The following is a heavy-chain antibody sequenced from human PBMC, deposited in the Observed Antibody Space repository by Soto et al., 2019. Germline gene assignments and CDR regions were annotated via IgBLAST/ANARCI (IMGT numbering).Heavy chain of an antibody. CDR1: GGTFSSYT. D-gene: IGHD5-12*01. J-gene: IGHJ5*02. CDR3: ARDYRAYSGYDEGFDP. V-gene: IGHV1-69*04. CDR2: IIPILGIA. Sequence: ASVKVSCKASGGTFSSYTISWVRQAPGQGLEWMGRIIPILGIANYAQKFQGRVTITADKSTSTAYMELSSLRSEDTAVYYCARDYRAYSGYDEGFDPWGQGTLVTVSS.